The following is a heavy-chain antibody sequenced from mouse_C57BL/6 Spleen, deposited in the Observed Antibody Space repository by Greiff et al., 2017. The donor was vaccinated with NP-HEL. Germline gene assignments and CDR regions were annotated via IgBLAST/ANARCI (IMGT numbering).Heavy chain of an antibody. CDR3: ARHNSLFYYFDY. V-gene: IGHV1-69*01. J-gene: IGHJ2*01. D-gene: IGHD1-3*01. Sequence: QVQLQQPGAELVMPGASVKLSCKASGYTFTSYWMHWVKQRPGQGLEWIGEIDPSDSYTNYNQKFKGKSTLTVDKSSSTAYMQLSSLTSEDSAVYYCARHNSLFYYFDYWGQGTTLTVSS. CDR1: GYTFTSYW. CDR2: IDPSDSYT.